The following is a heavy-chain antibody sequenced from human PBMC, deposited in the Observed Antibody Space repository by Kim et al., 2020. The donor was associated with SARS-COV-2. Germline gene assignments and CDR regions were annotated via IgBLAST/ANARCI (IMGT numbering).Heavy chain of an antibody. CDR1: GFTFSSYS. J-gene: IGHJ6*02. V-gene: IGHV3-21*01. D-gene: IGHD4-17*01. Sequence: GGSLRLSCAASGFTFSSYSMNWVRQAPGKGLEWVSSISSSSSYIYYADSVKGRFTISRDNAKNSLYLQMNSLRAEDTAVYYCARDPDGDKQYYYGMDVWGQGTTVTVSS. CDR2: ISSSSSYI. CDR3: ARDPDGDKQYYYGMDV.